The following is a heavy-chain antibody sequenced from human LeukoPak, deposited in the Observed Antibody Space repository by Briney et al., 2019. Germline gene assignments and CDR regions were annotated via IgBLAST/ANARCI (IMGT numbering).Heavy chain of an antibody. CDR1: GYSFTSYW. CDR2: IYPGNSDI. V-gene: IGHV5-51*01. CDR3: ARYSIVDLISAGWVDS. Sequence: GESLKISCKGSGYSFTSYWIGWVRQMPGKGLEWMGIIYPGNSDIRYGPSFQGQVTISADKSINTTYLQWSSLRASDSAMYYCARYSIVDLISAGWVDSWGQGTLVTVSS. D-gene: IGHD1-26*01. J-gene: IGHJ4*02.